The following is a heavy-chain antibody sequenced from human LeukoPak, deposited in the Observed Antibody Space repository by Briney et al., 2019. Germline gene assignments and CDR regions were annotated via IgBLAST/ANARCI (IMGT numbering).Heavy chain of an antibody. CDR1: GFTFSSYA. CDR3: AKEGEYYYDSSGYLLRKGENYYFDY. D-gene: IGHD3-22*01. CDR2: ISGSGDST. J-gene: IGHJ4*02. Sequence: GGSLRLSCAASGFTFSSYAVSWVRQAPGKGLEWVSAISGSGDSTYYADSVKGRFTISRDNSKNTLYLQMNSLRAEDTAVYYCAKEGEYYYDSSGYLLRKGENYYFDYWGQGTLVTVSS. V-gene: IGHV3-23*01.